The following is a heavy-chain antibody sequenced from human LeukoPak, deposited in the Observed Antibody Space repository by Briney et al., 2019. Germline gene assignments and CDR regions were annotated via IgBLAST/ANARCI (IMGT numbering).Heavy chain of an antibody. CDR3: AKPIVAHGPDAFDI. D-gene: IGHD5-12*01. J-gene: IGHJ3*02. CDR2: ISGSGGST. V-gene: IGHV3-23*01. CDR1: GFPFSNYW. Sequence: QAGGSLRLSCAVSGFPFSNYWMSWVRQAPGKGLEWVSAISGSGGSTYYADSVKGRFTISRDNSKNTLYLQMNSLRAEDTAVYYCAKPIVAHGPDAFDIWGQGTMVTVSS.